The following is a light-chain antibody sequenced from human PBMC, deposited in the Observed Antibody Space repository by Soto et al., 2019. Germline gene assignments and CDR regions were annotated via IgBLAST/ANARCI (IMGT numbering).Light chain of an antibody. Sequence: EIQMTQSPSSLSAALGDRVTITCRASQNISNYLHWYQRKPGKAPKLLIYGASGLQSGVPSRFSGSGSGTHFSLTISSLQPEDIATYFCQQTYSTPQTFGGGTKVDIK. V-gene: IGKV1-39*01. CDR1: QNISNY. J-gene: IGKJ4*01. CDR2: GAS. CDR3: QQTYSTPQT.